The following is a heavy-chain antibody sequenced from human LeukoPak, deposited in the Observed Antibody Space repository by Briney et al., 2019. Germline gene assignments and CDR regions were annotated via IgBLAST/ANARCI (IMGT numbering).Heavy chain of an antibody. V-gene: IGHV1-69*01. J-gene: IGHJ6*02. CDR3: ARDRPSPYDFWSGYNYGMDV. CDR2: IIPIFGTA. Sequence: SVKVSCKASGGTFSSYAISWVRQAPGQGLEWMGGIIPIFGTANYAQKFQGRVTITADESTSTAYMELSSLRSEDTAVYYCARDRPSPYDFWSGYNYGMDVWGQGTTVTVSS. D-gene: IGHD3-3*01. CDR1: GGTFSSYA.